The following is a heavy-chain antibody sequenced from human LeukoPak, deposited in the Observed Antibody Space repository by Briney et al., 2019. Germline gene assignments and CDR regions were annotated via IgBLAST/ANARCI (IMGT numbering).Heavy chain of an antibody. CDR1: GGSVSSSSYY. D-gene: IGHD1-26*01. J-gene: IGHJ3*02. Sequence: KASETLSLTCTVSGGSVSSSSYYWGWIRQPPGKGLEWIGSIYYSGSTYYNPSFKSRVTISADTSKNQFSLKLSSVTAADTSVYYCAGFSGSYLSGAFDIWGQGTMVTVSS. V-gene: IGHV4-39*01. CDR2: IYYSGST. CDR3: AGFSGSYLSGAFDI.